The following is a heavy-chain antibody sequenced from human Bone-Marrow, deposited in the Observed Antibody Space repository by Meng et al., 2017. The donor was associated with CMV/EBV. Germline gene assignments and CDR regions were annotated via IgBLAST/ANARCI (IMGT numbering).Heavy chain of an antibody. D-gene: IGHD3-10*01. Sequence: LRLSCTVSGGSISSYYWSWIRQPPGKGLEWIGYIYYSGSTKYNPSLRSRVTILLDTSKEQFSLKLSSVTAADTAVYYCARGGFGEFLSYYYGMDVWGQGTTVTVSS. J-gene: IGHJ6*02. CDR3: ARGGFGEFLSYYYGMDV. CDR2: IYYSGST. CDR1: GGSISSYY. V-gene: IGHV4-59*01.